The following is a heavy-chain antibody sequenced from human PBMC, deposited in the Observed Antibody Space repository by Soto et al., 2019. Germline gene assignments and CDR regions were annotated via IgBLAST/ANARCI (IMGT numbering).Heavy chain of an antibody. CDR3: ARVTSLYYYYYYMDV. CDR2: MNPNSGNT. V-gene: IGHV1-8*01. Sequence: ASVKVSCKASGYTFTSYDINWVRQATVQGLEWMGWMNPNSGNTGYAQKFQGRVTMTRNTSISTAYMELSSLRSEDTAVYYCARVTSLYYYYYYMDVWGKGTTVTVSS. CDR1: GYTFTSYD. D-gene: IGHD4-4*01. J-gene: IGHJ6*03.